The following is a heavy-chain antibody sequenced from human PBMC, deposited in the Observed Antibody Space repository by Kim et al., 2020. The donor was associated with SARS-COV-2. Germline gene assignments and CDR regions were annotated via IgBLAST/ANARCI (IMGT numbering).Heavy chain of an antibody. Sequence: YAAPVKGRLTSSRDNSKNTLDLQMNSLRAEDTAVYYCASDGGYSGYARFDYWGQGTLVTVSS. J-gene: IGHJ4*02. D-gene: IGHD5-12*01. CDR3: ASDGGYSGYARFDY. V-gene: IGHV3-33*01.